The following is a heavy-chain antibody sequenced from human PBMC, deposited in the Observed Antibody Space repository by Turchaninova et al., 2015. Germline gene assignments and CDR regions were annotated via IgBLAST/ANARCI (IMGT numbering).Heavy chain of an antibody. J-gene: IGHJ4*02. Sequence: QVTLKESGPPLVKPTQTLTLTCRFLGFSRSTRGLGVGWIRQPPGKALEWLAVVYWDDDKRYSPSLESRLTVTKDISKNQVVLTMTNMDPADTATYYCAYSRVPGTGFIGFFWGQGILVTVSS. CDR2: VYWDDDK. D-gene: IGHD3/OR15-3a*01. CDR1: GFSRSTRGLG. CDR3: AYSRVPGTGFIGFF. V-gene: IGHV2-5*02.